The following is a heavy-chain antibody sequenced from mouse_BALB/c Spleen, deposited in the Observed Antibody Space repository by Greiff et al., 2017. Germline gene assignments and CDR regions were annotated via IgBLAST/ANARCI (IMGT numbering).Heavy chain of an antibody. V-gene: IGHV1-80*01. CDR1: GYAFSSYW. D-gene: IGHD1-1*01. J-gene: IGHJ4*01. Sequence: VKLVESGAELVRPGSSVKISCKASGYAFSSYWMNWVKQRPGQGLEWIGQIYPGDGDTNYNGKFKGKATLTADKSSSTAYMQLSSLTSEDSAVYFCAGTTVVASMDYWGQGTSVTVSS. CDR3: AGTTVVASMDY. CDR2: IYPGDGDT.